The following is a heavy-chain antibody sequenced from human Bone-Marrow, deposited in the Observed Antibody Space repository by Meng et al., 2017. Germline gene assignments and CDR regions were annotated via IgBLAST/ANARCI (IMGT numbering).Heavy chain of an antibody. V-gene: IGHV3-7*01. CDR2: IKQDGSEK. CDR1: GFTFSSYW. D-gene: IGHD6-13*01. J-gene: IGHJ4*02. Sequence: GGSLRLSCAASGFTFSSYWMSWVRQAPGKGLEWVANIKQDGSEKYYVDSVKGRFTISRDNAKNSLYLQMNSLRAEDTAVYYCAKDIGTIAAARFDYWGQGTLVTVSS. CDR3: AKDIGTIAAARFDY.